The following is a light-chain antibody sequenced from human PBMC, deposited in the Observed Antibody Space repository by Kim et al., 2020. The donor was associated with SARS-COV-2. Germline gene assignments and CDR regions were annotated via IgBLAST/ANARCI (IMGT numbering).Light chain of an antibody. CDR3: QQYGRSPTT. V-gene: IGKV3-20*01. CDR2: GAS. Sequence: EDLLTQSPGTLSLSPGERAILSCRASQSVSSSYLAWYQHKPGQSPRLLIHGASSRATGVPDRFRGGGSGTDFTLTITRLEPDDFAVYYCQQYGRSPTTFGQGTRLEIK. CDR1: QSVSSSY. J-gene: IGKJ5*01.